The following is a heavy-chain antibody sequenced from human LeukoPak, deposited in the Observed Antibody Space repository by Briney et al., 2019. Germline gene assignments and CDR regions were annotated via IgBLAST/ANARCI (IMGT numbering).Heavy chain of an antibody. D-gene: IGHD3-10*01. CDR3: ARHDTMVRGANDY. CDR2: IYSSGST. J-gene: IGHJ4*02. V-gene: IGHV4-59*08. Sequence: NTSETLSLTCTVSGGSISSYYWSWIRQPPGKGLEWLGYIYSSGSTNYNPSLKSRVTISVDTSKNQFSLKLSSVTAADTAVYYCARHDTMVRGANDYWGQGTLVTVSS. CDR1: GGSISSYY.